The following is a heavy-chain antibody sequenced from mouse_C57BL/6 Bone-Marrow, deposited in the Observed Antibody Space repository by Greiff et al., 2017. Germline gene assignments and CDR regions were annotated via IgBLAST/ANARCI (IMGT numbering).Heavy chain of an antibody. J-gene: IGHJ2*01. CDR3: ARLGAFSYYFDC. CDR1: GYTFTSYW. V-gene: IGHV1-59*01. CDR2: IDPSDSYT. D-gene: IGHD6-1*01. Sequence: QVQLQQPGAELVRPGTSVKLSCKASGYTFTSYWMHWVKQRPGQGLEWIGVIDPSDSYTNYNQKFKGKATLTVDTSSSTAYMQLSSLTSEDSAVYYCARLGAFSYYFDCWGEGATLTVSS.